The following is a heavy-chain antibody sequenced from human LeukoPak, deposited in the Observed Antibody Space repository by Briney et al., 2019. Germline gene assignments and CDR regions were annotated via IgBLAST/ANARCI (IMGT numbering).Heavy chain of an antibody. CDR1: GFTFNTYN. CDR3: ARDQIFGVVQDY. CDR2: ISSSSSII. Sequence: GGSLRLSCAASGFTFNTYNMNWVRQAPGKGLEWVSYISSSSSIIYSADSVKGRFTISRDNAKNSLYLQMNSLRAEDTAVYYCARDQIFGVVQDYWGQGTLVTVSS. D-gene: IGHD3-3*01. V-gene: IGHV3-48*01. J-gene: IGHJ4*02.